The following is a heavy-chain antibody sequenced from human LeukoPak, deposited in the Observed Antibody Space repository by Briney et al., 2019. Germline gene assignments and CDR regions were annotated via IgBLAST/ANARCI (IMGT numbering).Heavy chain of an antibody. D-gene: IGHD3-22*01. CDR3: ARTYYYDSMTF. CDR2: INSDGSST. V-gene: IGHV3-74*01. CDR1: GFTFSSYW. Sequence: PGGPLRLSCAASGFTFSSYWMHWVRQAPGKGLVWVSRINSDGSSTSYADSVKGRFTLSRDNAKNTLYLQMNSLRAEDTAVYYCARTYYYDSMTFGGQGTMVTVSS. J-gene: IGHJ3*01.